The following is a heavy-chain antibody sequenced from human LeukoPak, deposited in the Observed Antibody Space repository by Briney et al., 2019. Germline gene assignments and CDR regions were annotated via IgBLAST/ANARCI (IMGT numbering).Heavy chain of an antibody. Sequence: QTSETLSLTCTVSGGSISSSSYYWGWIRQPPGKGLERIGTIYYSGSTYYHPSLKSRLTISVDTSKNQFSLKLSSVTAADTAVYYCARLYDSSGYSIYWGQGTLVTVSS. CDR2: IYYSGST. CDR1: GGSISSSSYY. CDR3: ARLYDSSGYSIY. V-gene: IGHV4-39*01. J-gene: IGHJ4*02. D-gene: IGHD3-22*01.